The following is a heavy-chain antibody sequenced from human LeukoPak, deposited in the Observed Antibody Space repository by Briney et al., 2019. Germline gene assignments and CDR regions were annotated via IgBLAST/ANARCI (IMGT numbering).Heavy chain of an antibody. J-gene: IGHJ3*02. CDR1: GFIFSRYG. CDR3: AKIRPPAYDI. CDR2: ISGRDSST. D-gene: IGHD3-3*02. Sequence: QAGGSLRLSCAASGFIFSRYGMSWVRQAPGKGLEWVSAISGRDSSTYYADSVKGRFTISRDNSKNTLYLQMNSLRAEDTAAYYCAKIRPPAYDIWGQGTMVTVSS. V-gene: IGHV3-23*01.